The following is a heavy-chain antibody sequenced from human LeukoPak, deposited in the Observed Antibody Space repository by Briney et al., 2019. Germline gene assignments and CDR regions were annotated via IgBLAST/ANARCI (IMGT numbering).Heavy chain of an antibody. CDR2: INWNGAST. J-gene: IGHJ4*02. D-gene: IGHD6-19*01. Sequence: TGGSLRLSCAASGFSFGTYGMSWVRQVPGKGLEWVSGINWNGASTVYTDSVKGRFTISRDNAKNSLYLQMNSLRAEDTALYYCARGPSGWYYFGDWGQGTLVTVSS. CDR1: GFSFGTYG. V-gene: IGHV3-20*04. CDR3: ARGPSGWYYFGD.